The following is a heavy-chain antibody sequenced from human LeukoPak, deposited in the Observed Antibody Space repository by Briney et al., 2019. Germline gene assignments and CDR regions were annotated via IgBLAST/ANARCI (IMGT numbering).Heavy chain of an antibody. J-gene: IGHJ4*02. D-gene: IGHD6-13*01. V-gene: IGHV3-11*01. CDR3: AKASPYSSSWYYFDY. CDR2: ISSSGSTI. Sequence: GGSLRLSCAASGFTFSDYYMSWIRQAPGKGLEWVSYISSSGSTIYYADSVKGRFTISRDNAKNSLYLQMNSLRAEDTALYYCAKASPYSSSWYYFDYWGQGTLVTVSS. CDR1: GFTFSDYY.